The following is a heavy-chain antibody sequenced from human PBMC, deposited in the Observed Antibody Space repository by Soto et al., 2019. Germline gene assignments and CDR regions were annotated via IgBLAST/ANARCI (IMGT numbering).Heavy chain of an antibody. D-gene: IGHD5-12*01. Sequence: SETLSHTCAVSGGSISSYCWSWIRQPPGKGMEWIGYIYYNGSTNYNPSLKSRVTISVDTSKNQFSLKLSSVTAADTAVYYCARDRPARASGYPLSPPYYYYVMDVWGQGTTVTVSS. CDR2: IYYNGST. CDR3: ARDRPARASGYPLSPPYYYYVMDV. CDR1: GGSISSYC. J-gene: IGHJ6*02. V-gene: IGHV4-59*01.